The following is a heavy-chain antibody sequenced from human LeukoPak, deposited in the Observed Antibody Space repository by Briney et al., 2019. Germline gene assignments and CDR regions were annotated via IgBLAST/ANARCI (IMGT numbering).Heavy chain of an antibody. CDR3: ARHWGYDSSGYYYGNEYFQH. CDR1: GDSISTYY. J-gene: IGHJ1*01. CDR2: IYYSGAT. Sequence: PSETLSLTCTVSGDSISTYYWSWIRQPPGKGLEWIGYIYYSGATNYNPSLKSRVTISVDTPKNQFSLKLSSVTAADTAVYYCARHWGYDSSGYYYGNEYFQHWGQGTLVTVSS. V-gene: IGHV4-59*08. D-gene: IGHD3-22*01.